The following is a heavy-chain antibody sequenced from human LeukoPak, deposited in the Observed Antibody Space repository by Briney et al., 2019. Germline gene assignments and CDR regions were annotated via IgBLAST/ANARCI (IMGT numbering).Heavy chain of an antibody. Sequence: GGSLRLSCAASGFAFSFYAMSWLRQPPGKGLEWVSTINANSGTTSYAASVRGRFTISRDNSKNTLYLQVNTLRADDTATYYCAKPVSGGLAVTADWFHPWGQGTLVVVST. CDR2: INANSGTT. D-gene: IGHD6-19*01. CDR3: AKPVSGGLAVTADWFHP. CDR1: GFAFSFYA. V-gene: IGHV3-23*01. J-gene: IGHJ5*01.